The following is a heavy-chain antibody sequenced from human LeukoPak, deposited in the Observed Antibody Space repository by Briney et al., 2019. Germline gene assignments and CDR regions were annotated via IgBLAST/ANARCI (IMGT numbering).Heavy chain of an antibody. D-gene: IGHD6-6*01. CDR3: ARDPHSSSSFIDY. J-gene: IGHJ4*02. CDR1: GYTFTGYY. Sequence: ASVKVSCKASGYTFTGYYIHWVRQATGQGLEWMGWINPNNGGTNCAQKFQGSVTMTRDTSISTVYMELSRLTSDDTAVYYCARDPHSSSSFIDYWGQGTLVTVSS. CDR2: INPNNGGT. V-gene: IGHV1-2*02.